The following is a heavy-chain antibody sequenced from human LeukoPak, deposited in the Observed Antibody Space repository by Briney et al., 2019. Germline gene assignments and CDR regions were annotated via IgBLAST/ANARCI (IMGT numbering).Heavy chain of an antibody. V-gene: IGHV4-38-2*02. CDR2: INASGTT. J-gene: IGHJ4*02. Sequence: PSETLSLTCTVSGYSISSGYYWGWIRQPPGKGLEWIGEINASGTTYYNPSLKSRLTISLDTSKNQFSLKLNSVTAADTAVYYCEREGDIVGATIASWGQGTLVTVSS. D-gene: IGHD1-26*01. CDR3: EREGDIVGATIAS. CDR1: GYSISSGYY.